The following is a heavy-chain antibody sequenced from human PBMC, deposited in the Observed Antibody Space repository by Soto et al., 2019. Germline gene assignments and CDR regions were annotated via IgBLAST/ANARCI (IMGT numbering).Heavy chain of an antibody. CDR3: AGQHPIGSSGWYN. CDR2: IYPSDSDI. V-gene: IGHV5-51*01. J-gene: IGHJ4*02. D-gene: IGHD6-19*01. Sequence: GESLKISCQTSGYRFTGFWIDWVRQMPGKGLEWMGSIYPSDSDIRYSPSFQGRVTISADNYISTAYLQLSSLKASDTAMYYCAGQHPIGSSGWYNWGQGTLVTVSS. CDR1: GYRFTGFW.